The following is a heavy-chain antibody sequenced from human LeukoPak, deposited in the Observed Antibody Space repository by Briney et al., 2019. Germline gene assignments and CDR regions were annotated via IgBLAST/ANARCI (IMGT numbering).Heavy chain of an antibody. CDR1: GGSISSYY. J-gene: IGHJ4*02. V-gene: IGHV4-59*01. CDR2: IYYSGST. Sequence: SETLSLTCTDSGGSISSYYWSWIRQPPGKGLEWIGYIYYSGSTNYNPSLKSRVTISVDTSKNQFSLKLSSVTAADTAVYYCAREGGGSAAFDYWGQGTLVTVSS. D-gene: IGHD5-12*01. CDR3: AREGGGSAAFDY.